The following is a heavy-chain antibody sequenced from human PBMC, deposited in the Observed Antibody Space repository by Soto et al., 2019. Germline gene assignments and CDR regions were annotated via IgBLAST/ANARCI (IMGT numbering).Heavy chain of an antibody. Sequence: QVQLQESGPGLVKPSETLSLTCTVSGDFLSSYYWSWIWQSPVKGLEWIGYSYYCGITNNNASLKSRVTMSIYTSKKQFSLKLTSVTSADTAVYFCARGGCSVGSCQSLDYGGPGTLVTFSS. CDR1: GDFLSSYY. CDR2: SYYCGIT. V-gene: IGHV4-59*13. CDR3: ARGGCSVGSCQSLDY. J-gene: IGHJ4*02. D-gene: IGHD2-15*01.